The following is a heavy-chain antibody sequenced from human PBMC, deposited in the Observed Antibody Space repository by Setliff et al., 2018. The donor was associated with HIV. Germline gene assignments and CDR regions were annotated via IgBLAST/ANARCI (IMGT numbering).Heavy chain of an antibody. CDR3: ARSDHSSGYGYYYYYMDV. D-gene: IGHD3-22*01. Sequence: ASVKVSCKASGYTFTGYHIHWVRQAPGQGLEWMGWINPNIGGTNSAQKFQGRVTMTRDTSISTAYMVLSRLRSGDTAVYYCARSDHSSGYGYYYYYMDVWGKGTTVTVSS. CDR2: INPNIGGT. V-gene: IGHV1-2*02. J-gene: IGHJ6*03. CDR1: GYTFTGYH.